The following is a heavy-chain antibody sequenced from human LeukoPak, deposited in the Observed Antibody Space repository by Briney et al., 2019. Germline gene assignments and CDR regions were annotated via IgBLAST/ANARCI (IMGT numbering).Heavy chain of an antibody. CDR3: ARDRAYYDSSGYYDY. CDR2: INPSGGST. V-gene: IGHV1-46*03. Sequence: ASVKVSCKASGYTFTSYCMHWVRQAPGQGLEWMGIINPSGGSTSYAQKFQGRVTMTRDTSTSTVYMELSSLRSEDTAVYYCARDRAYYDSSGYYDYWGQGTLVTVSS. D-gene: IGHD3-22*01. J-gene: IGHJ4*02. CDR1: GYTFTSYC.